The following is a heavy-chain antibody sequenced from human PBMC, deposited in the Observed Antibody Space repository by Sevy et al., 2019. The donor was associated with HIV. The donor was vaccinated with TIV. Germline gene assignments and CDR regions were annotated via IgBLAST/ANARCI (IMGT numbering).Heavy chain of an antibody. Sequence: GGSLRLSCAASGFTFSSYAMHWVRQAPGKGLEWVAVISYDGSNKYYAASVKGRLTISRENSKNTLYLQMNSLGAEETAVYYCARDGVQYYYDSSGYYYYYYYYYMDVWGKGTTVTVSS. CDR1: GFTFSSYA. CDR2: ISYDGSNK. D-gene: IGHD3-22*01. CDR3: ARDGVQYYYDSSGYYYYYYYYYMDV. V-gene: IGHV3-30-3*01. J-gene: IGHJ6*03.